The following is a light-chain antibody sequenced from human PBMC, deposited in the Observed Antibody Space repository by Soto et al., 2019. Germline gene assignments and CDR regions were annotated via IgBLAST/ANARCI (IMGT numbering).Light chain of an antibody. V-gene: IGKV1-39*01. CDR1: HRFVNF. J-gene: IGKJ4*01. CDR3: QQTYSTPLT. Sequence: DIQMTQSPSSLSASVGDRVTITCRASHRFVNFLSWYQQKPGKAPKLLIYAASTLQSGVPSRFSGSGSGTDYTLTISSLQPEDSATYYCQQTYSTPLTFGGGTKVDIK. CDR2: AAS.